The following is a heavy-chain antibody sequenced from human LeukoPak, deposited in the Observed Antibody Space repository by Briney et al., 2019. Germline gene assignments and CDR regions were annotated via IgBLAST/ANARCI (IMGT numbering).Heavy chain of an antibody. CDR3: AKDFDGYSYGYTFDY. Sequence: SLRLSCAASGFTFDDYAMHWVRHAPGKGLEWVSGISWNSGSIGYADSVKGRFTISRDNAKNSLYLQMNSLRAEDTALYYCAKDFDGYSYGYTFDYWGQGTLVTVSS. CDR1: GFTFDDYA. J-gene: IGHJ4*02. D-gene: IGHD5-18*01. CDR2: ISWNSGSI. V-gene: IGHV3-9*01.